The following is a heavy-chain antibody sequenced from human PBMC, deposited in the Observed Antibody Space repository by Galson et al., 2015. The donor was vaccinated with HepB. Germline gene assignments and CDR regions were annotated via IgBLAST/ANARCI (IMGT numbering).Heavy chain of an antibody. Sequence: ETLSLTCTVSGGSISSYYWSWIRQPAGKGLEWIGRIYTSGSTNYNPSLKSRVTMSVDTSKNQFSLKLSSVTAADTAVYYCARDLPLYYDFWSGYSDYYYYGMDVWGQGTTVTVSS. V-gene: IGHV4-4*07. D-gene: IGHD3-3*01. CDR1: GGSISSYY. J-gene: IGHJ6*02. CDR2: IYTSGST. CDR3: ARDLPLYYDFWSGYSDYYYYGMDV.